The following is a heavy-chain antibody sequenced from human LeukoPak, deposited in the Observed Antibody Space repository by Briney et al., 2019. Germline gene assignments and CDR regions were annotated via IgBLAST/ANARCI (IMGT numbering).Heavy chain of an antibody. V-gene: IGHV1-69*01. J-gene: IGHJ4*02. CDR3: ARGRFGELLGYFDY. Sequence: SVKVSCKASGGTFSSYAISSVRQAPAQGLEWMGGIIPIFGTANYAQKFQGRVTITADESTSTAYMELSSLRSEDTAVYYCARGRFGELLGYFDYWGQGTLVTVSS. D-gene: IGHD3-10*01. CDR2: IIPIFGTA. CDR1: GGTFSSYA.